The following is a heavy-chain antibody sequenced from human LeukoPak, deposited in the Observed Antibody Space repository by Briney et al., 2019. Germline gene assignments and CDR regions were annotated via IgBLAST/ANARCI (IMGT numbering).Heavy chain of an antibody. Sequence: ASVKVSCKASGYTFTSYYMHWVRQAPGQGLESMGIMNPSGGSTSCAQKFQGRVTMTRDTSTSTVYMELSSLRSEDTAVYYCARDYYDSSGYLLGTGWGQGTLVTVSS. CDR2: MNPSGGST. CDR1: GYTFTSYY. CDR3: ARDYYDSSGYLLGTG. D-gene: IGHD3-22*01. V-gene: IGHV1-46*01. J-gene: IGHJ4*02.